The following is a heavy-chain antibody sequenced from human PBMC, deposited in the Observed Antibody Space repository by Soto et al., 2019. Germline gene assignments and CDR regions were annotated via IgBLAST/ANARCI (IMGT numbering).Heavy chain of an antibody. Sequence: EVQLLESGGGLVQPGGSLRLSCAASGFTFSSYAMSWVRQAPGKGLEWVSAISGSGGSTYYADSVKGRFTISRDNSKNTLYLKMNSLRAEDTAVYYCAKRRDYYYYGMDVWGQGTTVTVSS. CDR2: ISGSGGST. CDR3: AKRRDYYYYGMDV. J-gene: IGHJ6*02. V-gene: IGHV3-23*01. CDR1: GFTFSSYA.